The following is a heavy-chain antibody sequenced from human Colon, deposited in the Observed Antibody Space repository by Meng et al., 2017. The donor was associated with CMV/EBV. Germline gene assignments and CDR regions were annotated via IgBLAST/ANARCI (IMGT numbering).Heavy chain of an antibody. CDR1: GFTFSSYA. D-gene: IGHD2-2*01. V-gene: IGHV3-23*01. CDR3: AKALNLVVPAAAYFHS. J-gene: IGHJ4*01. CDR2: IGGNGITA. Sequence: GESLKISCVVSGFTFSSYAMSWVRRAPGKGLEWVSGIGGNGITAYYADSVKGRFTISRDNSKSTLYLQMNSLRAEDTAVYFCAKALNLVVPAAAYFHSWGNGTLVTVSS.